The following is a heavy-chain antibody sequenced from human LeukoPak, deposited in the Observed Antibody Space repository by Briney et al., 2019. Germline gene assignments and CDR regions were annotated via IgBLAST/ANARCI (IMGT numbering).Heavy chain of an antibody. CDR1: GFTFSSYE. V-gene: IGHV3-48*03. CDR2: ISSSGSPK. CDR3: ARVAGTGFYLDS. Sequence: GGSLRLSCVASGFTFSSYEMNWVRQAPGKGLEWVSYISSSGSPKKYADSVKGRFTISRDNAKKSLFLQMNSLRAEDTALYYCARVAGTGFYLDSCGQGTLVTVSS. J-gene: IGHJ4*02. D-gene: IGHD6-19*01.